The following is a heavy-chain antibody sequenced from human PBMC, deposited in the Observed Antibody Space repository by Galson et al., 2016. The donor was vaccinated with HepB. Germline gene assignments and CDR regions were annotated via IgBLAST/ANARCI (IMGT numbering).Heavy chain of an antibody. CDR2: IKSKTDGGTT. J-gene: IGHJ5*02. D-gene: IGHD5-12*01. CDR1: GFTFSNAW. CDR3: ARDPSSGIGNWFDP. V-gene: IGHV3-15*01. Sequence: SLRLSCAASGFTFSNAWMSWVRQAPGKGLEWVGRIKSKTDGGTTDYAAPVKGRFTISRDNAQNSLYLQMNSLRAEDTAVYYCARDPSSGIGNWFDPWGQGTLVTVSS.